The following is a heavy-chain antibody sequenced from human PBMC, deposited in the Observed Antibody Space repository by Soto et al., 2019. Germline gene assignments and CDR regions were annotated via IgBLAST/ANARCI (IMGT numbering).Heavy chain of an antibody. Sequence: SSETLSLTCTVSGDSIRDGGYYWAWIRQRPGQGLEWMGYIYFTGKANYNPSLENRLTMSVDMSRRQLYLRLTSVTAADTAVYFCAKDPSPPKIPEVTPGWFDPWGQGIAVTVSS. CDR3: AKDPSPPKIPEVTPGWFDP. CDR2: IYFTGKA. CDR1: GDSIRDGGYY. D-gene: IGHD4-4*01. V-gene: IGHV4-31*03. J-gene: IGHJ5*02.